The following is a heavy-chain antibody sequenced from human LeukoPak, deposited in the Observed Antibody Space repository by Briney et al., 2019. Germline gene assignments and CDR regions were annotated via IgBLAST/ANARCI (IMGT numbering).Heavy chain of an antibody. Sequence: SETLSLTCIVSDHSISSDYYWGWIRQPPGMGLEWIGSIYQSGSTYYNPSLKSRVTISVDTSKNQFSLKLSSVTAADTAVYYCARDPWAYYFDYWGQGTLVTVSS. CDR2: IYQSGST. CDR1: DHSISSDYY. D-gene: IGHD3-16*01. V-gene: IGHV4-38-2*02. J-gene: IGHJ4*02. CDR3: ARDPWAYYFDY.